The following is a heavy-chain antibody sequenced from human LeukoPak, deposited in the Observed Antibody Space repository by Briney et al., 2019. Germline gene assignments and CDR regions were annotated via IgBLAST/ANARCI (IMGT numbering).Heavy chain of an antibody. D-gene: IGHD6-19*01. Sequence: GGSLRLSCAASGLTFSDYYMNWIRQAPGKGLEWASYISSSSSYTNYADSVKGRSTISRDNAKKSLYLQMNSLRAEDTAVYYCARILAVASFHPFDYWGQGTLVTVSS. V-gene: IGHV3-11*03. CDR2: ISSSSSYT. CDR1: GLTFSDYY. J-gene: IGHJ4*02. CDR3: ARILAVASFHPFDY.